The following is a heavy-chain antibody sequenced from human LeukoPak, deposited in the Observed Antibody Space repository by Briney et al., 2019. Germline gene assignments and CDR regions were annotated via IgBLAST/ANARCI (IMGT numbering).Heavy chain of an antibody. V-gene: IGHV1-3*01. CDR3: ARDLRGFTIFGVVADAFDI. J-gene: IGHJ3*02. CDR2: INAGNGNT. D-gene: IGHD3-3*01. Sequence: ASVKVSCKASGYTFTDYTMHWLRQAPGQRLEWMGWINAGNGNTKYSQKFQGRVTITRDTSASTAYMELSSLRSEDTAVYYCARDLRGFTIFGVVADAFDIWGQGTMVTVSS. CDR1: GYTFTDYT.